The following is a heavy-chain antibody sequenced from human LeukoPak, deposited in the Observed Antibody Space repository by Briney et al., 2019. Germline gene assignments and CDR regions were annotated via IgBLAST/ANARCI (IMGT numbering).Heavy chain of an antibody. CDR3: ARDDGRTTPYYFDY. CDR2: IYYSGST. D-gene: IGHD4-11*01. J-gene: IGHJ4*02. CDR1: GGSISSYY. V-gene: IGHV4-59*01. Sequence: SETLSLTCTVSGGSISSYYWSWIRQPPGKGLEWIGYIYYSGSTNYNPSLKSRVTISVDTSKNQFSLKLSSVTAADTAVYYCARDDGRTTPYYFDYWGQGTLVTVSS.